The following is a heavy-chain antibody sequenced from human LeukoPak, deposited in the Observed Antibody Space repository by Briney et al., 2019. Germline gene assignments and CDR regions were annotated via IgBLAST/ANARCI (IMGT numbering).Heavy chain of an antibody. CDR3: ARDRDFWSGFPDY. J-gene: IGHJ4*02. CDR1: GFTFSSYW. V-gene: IGHV3-74*01. Sequence: PGGPLRLSCAASGFTFSSYWMHWVRHAPGKGLVWVSRINSDGSSTSYADSVKGRFTISRDNAKNTLYLQMNSLRADDTAVYYCARDRDFWSGFPDYWGQGTLVTVSS. D-gene: IGHD3-3*01. CDR2: INSDGSST.